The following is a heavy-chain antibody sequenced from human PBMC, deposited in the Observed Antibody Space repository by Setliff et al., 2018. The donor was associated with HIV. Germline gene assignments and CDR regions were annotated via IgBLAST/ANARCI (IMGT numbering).Heavy chain of an antibody. D-gene: IGHD5-12*01. CDR3: ARQGGYSGYGFYYYYYYMDV. CDR1: GGSFSNYY. J-gene: IGHJ6*03. Sequence: SETLSLTCGVYGGSFSNYYWSWVRQPPGKGLEWIGGINYSGITDYNPSLKSRVTMSVDTSRTQFSLKLSSVTAADTAVYYCARQGGYSGYGFYYYYYYMDVWGKGTTVTVSS. CDR2: INYSGIT. V-gene: IGHV4-34*01.